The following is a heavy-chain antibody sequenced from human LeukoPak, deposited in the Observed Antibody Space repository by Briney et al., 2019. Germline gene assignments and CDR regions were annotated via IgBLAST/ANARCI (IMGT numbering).Heavy chain of an antibody. CDR3: ARVLGATLRYFDY. V-gene: IGHV3-48*01. J-gene: IGHJ4*02. Sequence: PGGSLRLSCAASGFTFSSYSMNWVRQAPGKGLEWVSYISSSSSTIYYADSVKGRFTISRDNAKNSLYLQMNSLRAEDTAVYYCARVLGATLRYFDYWGQGTLVTVSS. CDR1: GFTFSSYS. D-gene: IGHD1-26*01. CDR2: ISSSSSTI.